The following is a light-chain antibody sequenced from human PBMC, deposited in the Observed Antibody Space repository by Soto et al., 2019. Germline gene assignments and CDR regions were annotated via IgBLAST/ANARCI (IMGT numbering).Light chain of an antibody. V-gene: IGLV2-14*01. CDR2: EVS. CDR3: ASYTSSSTLV. Sequence: QSVLTQPASVSASPGQSITISCTGTSSDVGGYNYVSWYQQHPGKAPKLMIYEVSNQASGVSIRFSASKSGNTASLTISGLQAEDEADYYCASYTSSSTLVFGGGTQLTVL. J-gene: IGLJ2*01. CDR1: SSDVGGYNY.